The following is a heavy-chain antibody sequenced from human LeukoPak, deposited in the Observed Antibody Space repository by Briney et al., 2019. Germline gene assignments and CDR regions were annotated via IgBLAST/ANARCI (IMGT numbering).Heavy chain of an antibody. J-gene: IGHJ3*02. Sequence: SVKVSCKASGGTFSSYAISWVRQAPGQGPEWMGRIIPILGIANYAQKFQGRVTITADKSTRKAYMEVSSLRSEDTGVYYCARDRGIAGAGTLVDAFDIWGQGTMVTVSS. CDR1: GGTFSSYA. CDR3: ARDRGIAGAGTLVDAFDI. CDR2: IIPILGIA. D-gene: IGHD6-13*01. V-gene: IGHV1-69*04.